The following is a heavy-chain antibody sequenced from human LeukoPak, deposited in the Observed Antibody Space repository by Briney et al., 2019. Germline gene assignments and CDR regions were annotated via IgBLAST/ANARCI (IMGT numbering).Heavy chain of an antibody. J-gene: IGHJ6*02. CDR3: ARDGVTAASFV. CDR2: ISSSGSTM. CDR1: GFTPSDYY. D-gene: IGHD2-2*01. V-gene: IGHV3-11*04. Sequence: PGRSLRLSCAASGFTPSDYYMSLIRQAPGKGLEWVSYISSSGSTMYYADSVKGRFTISRDNSKNTLYRQMNSLRAEDTAVYYCARDGVTAASFVWGQGTTVTVSS.